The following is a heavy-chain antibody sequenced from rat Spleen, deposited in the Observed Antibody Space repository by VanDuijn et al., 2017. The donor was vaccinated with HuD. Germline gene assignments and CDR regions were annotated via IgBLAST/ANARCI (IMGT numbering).Heavy chain of an antibody. CDR3: ATGPRILRIDWFAY. J-gene: IGHJ3*01. Sequence: EVLLVQSGGGLVQPGRSLKFSCVTSGFTFSDYDMAWVRQAPTKGLEWVASISPSGGSTYYRDSVKGRFTVSRDNAKSILFLQMDSLTSEDTATYYCATGPRILRIDWFAYWGQGTLVTVSS. CDR2: ISPSGGST. V-gene: IGHV5-25*01. CDR1: GFTFSDYD. D-gene: IGHD1-6*01.